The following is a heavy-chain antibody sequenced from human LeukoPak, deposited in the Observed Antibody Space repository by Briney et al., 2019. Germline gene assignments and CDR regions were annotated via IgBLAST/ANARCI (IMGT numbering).Heavy chain of an antibody. CDR1: GGSFSGYY. Sequence: SETLSLTCAVYGGSFSGYYWSWIRQPPGKGLEWIGEINHSGSTNYNPSLKSRVTMSVDTSKNQFSLKLSSVTAADTAVYYCARDGGGDFWSPGYYGTDVWGQGTTVTVSS. CDR3: ARDGGGDFWSPGYYGTDV. V-gene: IGHV4-34*01. CDR2: INHSGST. J-gene: IGHJ6*02. D-gene: IGHD3-3*01.